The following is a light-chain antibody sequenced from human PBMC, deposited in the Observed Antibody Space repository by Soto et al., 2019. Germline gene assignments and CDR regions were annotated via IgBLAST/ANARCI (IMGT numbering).Light chain of an antibody. Sequence: QSVLTQPASVSGSPGQSITISCTGTSSDVGGYNYVSWYQQHPGKAPKLMIYDVSNRPSGVYNRFSGSKSGNTASLTISGLQAEDEADYYCSSYTSSSLHVFGTGTKLTVL. J-gene: IGLJ1*01. V-gene: IGLV2-14*03. CDR2: DVS. CDR3: SSYTSSSLHV. CDR1: SSDVGGYNY.